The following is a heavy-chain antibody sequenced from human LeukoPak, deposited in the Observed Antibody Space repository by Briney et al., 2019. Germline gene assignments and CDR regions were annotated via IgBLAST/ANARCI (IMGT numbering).Heavy chain of an antibody. CDR3: AKDLWGSMVGATFDY. J-gene: IGHJ4*02. V-gene: IGHV3-30*02. CDR2: IRYDGRSN. CDR1: GFTFSSYG. D-gene: IGHD1-26*01. Sequence: HPGGSLRLPCAASGFTFSSYGIHWVRQAPGKGLEWVAFIRYDGRSNYYADSVKGRFTISRDNSKNTLYLQMNSLRAEDTALYYCAKDLWGSMVGATFDYWGQGTLVTVSS.